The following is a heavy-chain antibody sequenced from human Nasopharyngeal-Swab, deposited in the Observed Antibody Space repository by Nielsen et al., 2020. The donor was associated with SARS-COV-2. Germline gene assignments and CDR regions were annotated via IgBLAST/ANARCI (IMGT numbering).Heavy chain of an antibody. CDR2: IISRGAT. CDR1: GLTFANCA. J-gene: IGHJ3*02. D-gene: IGHD2-2*01. CDR3: AREGFTSGHAGTFDI. V-gene: IGHV3-23*01. Sequence: GESLKISCAASGLTFANCAVDWVRQAPGKGLEWLSGIISRGATYYADSVRGRFIISRDNSKNTVYLQMNSLTVEDTAVYYCAREGFTSGHAGTFDIRGQGTMVTVSS.